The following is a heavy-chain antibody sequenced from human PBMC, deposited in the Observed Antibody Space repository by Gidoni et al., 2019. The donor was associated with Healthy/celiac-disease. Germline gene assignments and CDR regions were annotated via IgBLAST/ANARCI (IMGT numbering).Heavy chain of an antibody. Sequence: QVQLVESGGGVVQPGRSLRLSCTASGFTFSSYAMHWVRQAPGKGLEWVAVISYDGSNKYYADSVKGRFTISRDNSKNTLYLQMNSLRAEDTAVYYCARDRGYRIAAAGTSYFDYWGQGTLVTVSS. V-gene: IGHV3-30-3*01. D-gene: IGHD6-13*01. CDR3: ARDRGYRIAAAGTSYFDY. J-gene: IGHJ4*02. CDR2: ISYDGSNK. CDR1: GFTFSSYA.